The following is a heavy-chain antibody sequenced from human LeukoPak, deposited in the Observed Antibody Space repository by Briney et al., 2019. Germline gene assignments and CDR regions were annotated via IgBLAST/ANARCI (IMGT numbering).Heavy chain of an antibody. J-gene: IGHJ6*04. CDR1: GLTLSRYR. CDR3: ARDRAVRGQYGMHV. CDR2: IKQDGSEK. Sequence: GGALRLSRAAAGLTLSRYRMSWVRPAPGKGLEGVANIKQDGSEKYNVHSVKSRFTISRDNDKNALYLQMNRLRAEGTAVYFWARDRAVRGQYGMHVWGKGTTVTVSS. D-gene: IGHD3-10*01. V-gene: IGHV3-7*03.